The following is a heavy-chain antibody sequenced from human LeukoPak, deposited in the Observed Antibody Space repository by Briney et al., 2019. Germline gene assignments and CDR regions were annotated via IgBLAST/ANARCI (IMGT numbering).Heavy chain of an antibody. CDR1: GFSFSVFW. CDR3: ANSIAVAGTPSDY. Sequence: GGSLRLSCAASGFSFSVFWMHWVRQAPGKGPVWVSRIKTDGSITDYADSVKGRFTISRDNSKNTLYLQMNSLRAEDTAVYYCANSIAVAGTPSDYWGQGTLVTVSS. V-gene: IGHV3-74*01. D-gene: IGHD6-19*01. J-gene: IGHJ4*02. CDR2: IKTDGSIT.